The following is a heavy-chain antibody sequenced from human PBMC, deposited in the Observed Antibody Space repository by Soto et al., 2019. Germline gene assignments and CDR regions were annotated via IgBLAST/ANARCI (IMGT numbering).Heavy chain of an antibody. CDR3: ARDPNQCITRLCSEGFDP. D-gene: IGHD3-9*01. CDR1: GGTFSSYA. V-gene: IGHV1-69*13. Sequence: SVKVSCKASGGTFSSYAISWVRQAPGQGLEWMGGIIPIFGTANYAQKFQGRVTITADESTSTAYMELSSLRSEDTAVYYCARDPNQCITRLCSEGFDPWGQGTLVTVSS. J-gene: IGHJ5*02. CDR2: IIPIFGTA.